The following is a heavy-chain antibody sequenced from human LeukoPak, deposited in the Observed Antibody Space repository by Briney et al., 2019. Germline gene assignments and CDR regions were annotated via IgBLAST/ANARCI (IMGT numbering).Heavy chain of an antibody. J-gene: IGHJ6*03. CDR2: INLNGGST. V-gene: IGHV3-20*04. Sequence: GGTLSLSCAVSGFTLDDYGMSWVREAPRKGLEWVFGINLNGGSTGYADSVRGRFPISGDNAKNSLYLQMNSLGAEDTALYSRGRSYMDVWGKGTTVSVSS. CDR1: GFTLDDYG. CDR3: GRSYMDV.